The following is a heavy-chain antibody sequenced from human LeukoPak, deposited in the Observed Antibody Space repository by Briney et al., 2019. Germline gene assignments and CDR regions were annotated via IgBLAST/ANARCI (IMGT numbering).Heavy chain of an antibody. J-gene: IGHJ4*02. CDR2: IKQDGSGT. D-gene: IGHD6-13*01. CDR3: ARSAYSSSAAK. Sequence: PGGSLRLSCVASGFTFSSYWMSWVRQAPGKGLERVASIKQDGSGTYYVDSLKGRFTISRDNAKNSLYLQMNSLRAEDTAVYFCARSAYSSSAAKWGQGTLVTVSS. V-gene: IGHV3-7*01. CDR1: GFTFSSYW.